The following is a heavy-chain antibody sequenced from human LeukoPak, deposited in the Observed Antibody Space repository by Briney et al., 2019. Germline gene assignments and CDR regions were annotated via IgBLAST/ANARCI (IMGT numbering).Heavy chain of an antibody. V-gene: IGHV4-61*08. CDR1: GGSISSGAYY. CDR2: IYYSGST. J-gene: IGHJ3*02. D-gene: IGHD3-16*01. CDR3: ASTYYDYVWGSLTWAFDI. Sequence: SQTLSLTCTVSGGSISSGAYYWSWIRQHPGKGLEWIGYIYYSGSTNYNPSLKSRVTISVDTSKNQFSLKLSSVTAADTAVYYCASTYYDYVWGSLTWAFDIWGQGTMVTVSS.